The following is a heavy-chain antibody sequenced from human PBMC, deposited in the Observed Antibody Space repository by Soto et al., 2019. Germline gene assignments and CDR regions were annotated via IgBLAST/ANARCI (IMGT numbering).Heavy chain of an antibody. J-gene: IGHJ3*02. CDR3: ARDRATVTSNDAFDI. CDR2: ISAYNGNT. V-gene: IGHV1-18*01. CDR1: GYTFTSYG. D-gene: IGHD4-17*01. Sequence: ASVKVSCKASGYTFTSYGISWVRQAPGQGLEWMGWISAYNGNTNDAQKLQGRVTMTTDTSTSTAYMELRSLRSDDTAVYYCARDRATVTSNDAFDIWGQGTMVTVSS.